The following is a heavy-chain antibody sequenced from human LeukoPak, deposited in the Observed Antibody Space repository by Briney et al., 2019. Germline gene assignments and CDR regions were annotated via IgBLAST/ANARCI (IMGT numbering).Heavy chain of an antibody. Sequence: GASVKVSCKASGYTFTSYYMHWMRQAPGQGLEWMGIINPSGGSTSYAQKFQGRVTMTRDTSTSTVYMELSSLSSQDTAVYYCATDPAPFGELSPTWGQGTLVTVSS. V-gene: IGHV1-46*01. CDR2: INPSGGST. CDR3: ATDPAPFGELSPT. J-gene: IGHJ5*02. D-gene: IGHD3-10*01. CDR1: GYTFTSYY.